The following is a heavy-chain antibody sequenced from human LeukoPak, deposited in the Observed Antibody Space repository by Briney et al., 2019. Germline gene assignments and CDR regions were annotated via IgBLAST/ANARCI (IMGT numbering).Heavy chain of an antibody. Sequence: GGSLRLSCAASGFTFSSYSMNWVRQAPGKGLEWVSSISSSSSYIYYADSVEGRFTISRDNAKNSLYLQMNSLRAEDTAVYYCARAPQWLVTNWGQGTLVTVSS. D-gene: IGHD6-19*01. V-gene: IGHV3-21*01. CDR2: ISSSSSYI. CDR1: GFTFSSYS. J-gene: IGHJ4*02. CDR3: ARAPQWLVTN.